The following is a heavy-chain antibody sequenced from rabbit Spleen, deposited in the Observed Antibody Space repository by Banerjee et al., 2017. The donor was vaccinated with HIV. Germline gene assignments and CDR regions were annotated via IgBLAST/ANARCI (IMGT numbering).Heavy chain of an antibody. D-gene: IGHD8-1*01. CDR3: ARDTGTSFSTYGMVL. J-gene: IGHJ6*01. CDR2: IYTGSSGVT. CDR1: GFSFSSSYY. V-gene: IGHV1S40*01. Sequence: QSLEESGGGLVQPEGSLTLTCTASGFSFSSSYYMCWVRQAPGKGLEWIPCIYTGSSGVTYYANWAQGRFPCSKASATTVTLQMTSLAAADTTTYFCARDTGTSFSTYGMVLWGQGTRVTVS.